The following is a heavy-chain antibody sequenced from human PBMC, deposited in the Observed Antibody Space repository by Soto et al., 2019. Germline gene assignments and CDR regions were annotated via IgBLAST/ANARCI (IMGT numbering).Heavy chain of an antibody. V-gene: IGHV3-11*01. Sequence: TGGSLRLSCAASGFTFSDYYMTWISQAPGKGLEWVSHISSSGNSIDYGDSVRGRFTISRDNAKKSLYLQMNGLRAEDTAVYYCARRRYGSGSNDFWGQGTLDTVSS. CDR1: GFTFSDYY. CDR2: ISSSGNSI. CDR3: ARRRYGSGSNDF. J-gene: IGHJ4*02. D-gene: IGHD3-10*01.